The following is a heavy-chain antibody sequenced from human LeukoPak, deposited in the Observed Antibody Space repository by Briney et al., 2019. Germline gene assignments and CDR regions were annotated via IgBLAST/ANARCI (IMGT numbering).Heavy chain of an antibody. CDR3: ARNNWGIDY. D-gene: IGHD7-27*01. CDR1: GFTFSSHW. CDR2: IDSFGNTM. Sequence: GGSLRLSCEASGFTFSSHWMHWVRQDPGRGLLCVSRIDSFGNTMGYADFVKGRFIISRDNAKNTLYLEMNSLREEDTAVYYCARNNWGIDYWGRGALVTVSS. J-gene: IGHJ4*02. V-gene: IGHV3-74*01.